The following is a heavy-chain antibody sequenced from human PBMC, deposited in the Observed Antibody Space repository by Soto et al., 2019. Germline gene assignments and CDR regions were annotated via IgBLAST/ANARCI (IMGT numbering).Heavy chain of an antibody. V-gene: IGHV1-69*06. D-gene: IGHD1-1*01. CDR3: ARDPLGIRGKQSPVPWDLYGMDV. CDR1: GGTFSSYA. Sequence: QVQLVQSGAEVKKPGSSVKVSCKASGGTFSSYAISWVRQAPGQGLEWMGGIIPIFGTANYAQKFQVRVTINADKSTSTAYMELSSLRSEDTVVYYCARDPLGIRGKQSPVPWDLYGMDVWGQGTTVTVSS. J-gene: IGHJ6*02. CDR2: IIPIFGTA.